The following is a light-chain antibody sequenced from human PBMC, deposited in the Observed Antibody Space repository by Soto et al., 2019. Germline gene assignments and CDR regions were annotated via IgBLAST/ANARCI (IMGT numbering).Light chain of an antibody. CDR1: QSVDRNY. J-gene: IGKJ1*01. Sequence: EIVMTQSPATLSVSPGERATLSCRASQSVDRNYLAWYQHKPGQAPRLLIYGASTRATGIPDRFSGSGSGTDFTLTISRLEPEDFAVYYCQQYGSSGTFGQGTKVDIK. V-gene: IGKV3-20*01. CDR3: QQYGSSGT. CDR2: GAS.